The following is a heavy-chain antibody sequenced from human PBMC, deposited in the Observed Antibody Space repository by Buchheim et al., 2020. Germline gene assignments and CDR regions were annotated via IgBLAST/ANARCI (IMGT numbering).Heavy chain of an antibody. CDR2: MRYDGSNK. J-gene: IGHJ6*02. D-gene: IGHD3-9*01. V-gene: IGHV3-33*01. Sequence: QVQLVESGGGVVQPGRPLRLSCAASGFTFSSYGMHWVRQAPGKGLEWVALMRYDGSNKYYADSVRGRFTISRDNSKNTLYLQMSSLRAEDTAVYYCARTYYDILTGHYAGMDVWGQGTT. CDR3: ARTYYDILTGHYAGMDV. CDR1: GFTFSSYG.